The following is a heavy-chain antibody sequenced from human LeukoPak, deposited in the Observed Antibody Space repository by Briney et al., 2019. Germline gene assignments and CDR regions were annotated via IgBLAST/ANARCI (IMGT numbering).Heavy chain of an antibody. D-gene: IGHD3-10*01. CDR3: ARVGSGSSYNGAFDI. CDR1: GYTFTGYY. V-gene: IGHV1-2*02. Sequence: ASVKVSCKASGYTFTGYYIHWVRQAPGQGLEWLGWINPNSGGTNYAQKFQDRVTMTRDTSINTAYMELSRLRSDDTAVYSCARVGSGSSYNGAFDIWGQGTVVTVSS. CDR2: INPNSGGT. J-gene: IGHJ3*02.